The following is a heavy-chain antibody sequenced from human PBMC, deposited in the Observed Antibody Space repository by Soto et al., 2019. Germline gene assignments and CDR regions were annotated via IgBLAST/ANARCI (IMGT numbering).Heavy chain of an antibody. J-gene: IGHJ4*02. V-gene: IGHV3-9*01. CDR1: GFTFDDYA. CDR3: AKDSCWSVYRWVFGPSYFDY. Sequence: EVQLVESGGGLVQPGRSLRLSCAASGFTFDDYAMHWVRQAPGKGLEWVSGISWNSGSIGYADSVKGRFTISRDNAKNSLYLQMNSLRAEDTALYYCAKDSCWSVYRWVFGPSYFDYWSQGTLVTVSS. D-gene: IGHD3-3*01. CDR2: ISWNSGSI.